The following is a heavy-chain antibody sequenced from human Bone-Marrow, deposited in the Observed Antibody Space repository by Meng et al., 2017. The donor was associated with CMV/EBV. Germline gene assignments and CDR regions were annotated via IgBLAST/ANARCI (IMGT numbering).Heavy chain of an antibody. CDR1: GYTFTSYY. CDR2: INPSGGST. Sequence: ASVKVSCKASGYTFTSYYMHWVRQAPGQGLEWMGIINPSGGSTSCAQKFQGRVTMTRDTSTSTVYMELSSLRSEDTAVYYCARCKDVDTARRYYYYGMDVWGQGTTVTVSS. V-gene: IGHV1-46*01. CDR3: ARCKDVDTARRYYYYGMDV. D-gene: IGHD5-18*01. J-gene: IGHJ6*02.